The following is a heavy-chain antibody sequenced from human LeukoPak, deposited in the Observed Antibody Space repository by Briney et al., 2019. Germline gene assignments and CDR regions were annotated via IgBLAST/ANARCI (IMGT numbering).Heavy chain of an antibody. Sequence: GSSVKVSCKASGGTFSSYTISWVRQAPGQGLEWMRRIIPILGIANYAQKFQGRVMITADKSTSTAYMELSSLRSEDTAVYYCARDGIDDLTKSTIFGVVNYFDYWGQGTLVTVSS. CDR2: IIPILGIA. D-gene: IGHD3-3*01. J-gene: IGHJ4*02. CDR1: GGTFSSYT. V-gene: IGHV1-69*04. CDR3: ARDGIDDLTKSTIFGVVNYFDY.